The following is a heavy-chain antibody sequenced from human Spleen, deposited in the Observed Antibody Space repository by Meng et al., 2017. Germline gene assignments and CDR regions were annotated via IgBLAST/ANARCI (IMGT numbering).Heavy chain of an antibody. J-gene: IGHJ6*02. Sequence: ASAKVSCKASGYTLTNYYMHRVRQAPGQGLEWMGWISAYNGNTNYAQKLQGRVIMTTDTSTRTTNMGLRSLRSDDTAVYYCAGGNKWNYAMDVWGQGTTVTVSS. CDR2: ISAYNGNT. D-gene: IGHD1-26*01. CDR3: AGGNKWNYAMDV. CDR1: GYTLTNYY. V-gene: IGHV1-18*04.